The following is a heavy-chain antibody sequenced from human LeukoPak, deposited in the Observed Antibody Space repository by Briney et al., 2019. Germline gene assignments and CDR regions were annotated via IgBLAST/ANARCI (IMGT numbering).Heavy chain of an antibody. J-gene: IGHJ4*02. CDR2: IYYSGST. CDR1: GYSISSAYN. V-gene: IGHV4-38-2*02. Sequence: SETLSLTCTVSGYSISSAYNWGWIRQPPWKGLVWIGSIYYSGSTYYNPSLKSRVTISVDTSKNQFSLKLSSVTAADTAVYYCARIEWLLIDYWGQGTLVTVSS. D-gene: IGHD3-3*01. CDR3: ARIEWLLIDY.